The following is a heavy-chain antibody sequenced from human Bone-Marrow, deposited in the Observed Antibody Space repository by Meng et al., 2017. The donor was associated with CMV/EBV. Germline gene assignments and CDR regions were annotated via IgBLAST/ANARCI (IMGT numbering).Heavy chain of an antibody. J-gene: IGHJ4*02. Sequence: ASVKVSCKASGYRFSAHYLHWVRQAPGQGLEWVGWINPNNGDTKYAEKFQGSVTMTRDTSVTTAYMVVRTLKSNDTATYYCARDNFHLADYWGQGTLVTVSS. V-gene: IGHV1-2*02. CDR2: INPNNGDT. CDR3: ARDNFHLADY. CDR1: GYRFSAHY.